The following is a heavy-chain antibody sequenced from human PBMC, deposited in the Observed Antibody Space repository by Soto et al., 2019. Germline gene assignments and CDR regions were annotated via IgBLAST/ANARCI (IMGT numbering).Heavy chain of an antibody. J-gene: IGHJ4*02. CDR2: ISSSSSTI. D-gene: IGHD6-19*01. Sequence: EVRLVESGGGLVQPGGSLRLSCAASGFTFSSYSMNWVRQAPGKGLEWVSYISSSSSTIYYADSVKGRFTISRDNAKNSLYLQMNSLRDEDTAVYYCARDRLAVAGTGQLDYWGQGTLVTVSS. V-gene: IGHV3-48*02. CDR1: GFTFSSYS. CDR3: ARDRLAVAGTGQLDY.